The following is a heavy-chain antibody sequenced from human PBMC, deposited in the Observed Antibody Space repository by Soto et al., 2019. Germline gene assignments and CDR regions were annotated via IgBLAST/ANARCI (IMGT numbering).Heavy chain of an antibody. J-gene: IGHJ4*02. CDR2: ISGVGGDT. V-gene: IGHV3-23*01. CDR3: AKDIAVTIYFDY. CDR1: GFTFSSYA. Sequence: GGSLRLSCAASGFTFSSYAMSWVRQAPGKGLEWVSAISGVGGDTYYANSVKGRFTISRDNSKNTLYLQMDSLRAEDTAVYYCAKDIAVTIYFDYWGQGTQVTVSS. D-gene: IGHD4-17*01.